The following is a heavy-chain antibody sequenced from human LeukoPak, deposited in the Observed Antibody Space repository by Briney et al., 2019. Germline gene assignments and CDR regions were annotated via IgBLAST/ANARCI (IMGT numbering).Heavy chain of an antibody. CDR3: ASPTDSGSYWAFDY. J-gene: IGHJ4*02. CDR1: GGTFSSYA. V-gene: IGHV1-69*01. D-gene: IGHD1-26*01. Sequence: ASVTVSCTASGGTFSSYAISWVRQAPGQGLEWMGGIIPIFGTANYAQKFQGRVTITADESTSTAYMELSSLRSEDTAVYYCASPTDSGSYWAFDYWGQGTLVTVSS. CDR2: IIPIFGTA.